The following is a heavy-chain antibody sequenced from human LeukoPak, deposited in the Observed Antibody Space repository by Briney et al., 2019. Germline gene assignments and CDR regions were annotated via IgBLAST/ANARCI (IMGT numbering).Heavy chain of an antibody. CDR1: GYTFTGYY. J-gene: IGHJ4*02. CDR2: INPNSGGT. Sequence: ASVKVSCKASGYTFTGYYMHWVRQAPGQGLEWMGWINPNSGGTNYAQKFQGWVTMTRGTSISTAYMELSRLRSDDTAVYYCARGAPLTTVVTLPDYWGQGTLVTVSS. D-gene: IGHD4-23*01. CDR3: ARGAPLTTVVTLPDY. V-gene: IGHV1-2*04.